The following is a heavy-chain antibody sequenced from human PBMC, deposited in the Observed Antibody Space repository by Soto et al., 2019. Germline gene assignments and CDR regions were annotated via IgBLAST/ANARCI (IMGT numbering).Heavy chain of an antibody. V-gene: IGHV3-23*01. CDR1: GFIFTKFA. CDR3: AKGGHYYYYYGMDV. Sequence: GGSLRLSCVASGFIFTKFAMAWDHQAPGEGLEWVSAISGSGGSTYYADSVKGRFTISRDNSKNTLYLQMNSLRAEDTAVYYCAKGGHYYYYYGMDVWGQGTTVTVSS. J-gene: IGHJ6*02. CDR2: ISGSGGST. D-gene: IGHD3-16*01.